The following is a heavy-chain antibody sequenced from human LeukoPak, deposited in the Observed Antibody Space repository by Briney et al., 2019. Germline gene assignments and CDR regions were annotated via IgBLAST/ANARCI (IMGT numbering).Heavy chain of an antibody. CDR1: GFTFSSYA. D-gene: IGHD5-18*01. Sequence: GGSLRLSCAASGFTFSSYAMHWVRQAPGKGLEWVAVISYDGSNKYYADSVKGRFTISRDNSKNTLYLQMNSLRAEDTAVYYCARDLYGYSYGTDYWGQGTLVTVSS. CDR2: ISYDGSNK. V-gene: IGHV3-30-3*01. CDR3: ARDLYGYSYGTDY. J-gene: IGHJ4*02.